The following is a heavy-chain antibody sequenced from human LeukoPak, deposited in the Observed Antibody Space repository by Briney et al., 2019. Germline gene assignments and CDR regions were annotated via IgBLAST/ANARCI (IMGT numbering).Heavy chain of an antibody. D-gene: IGHD6-13*01. CDR1: GFIFSSYT. Sequence: GGSLRLSCAASGFIFSSYTMNWVRQAAGKGLERVAYISTTSTSIYYAASVKGRFTLSRDNAKNSLYLQMNSLRDDDTAVYYCARHIEGAGTGMDVWGQGTTVTVSS. CDR2: ISTTSTSI. J-gene: IGHJ6*02. CDR3: ARHIEGAGTGMDV. V-gene: IGHV3-48*02.